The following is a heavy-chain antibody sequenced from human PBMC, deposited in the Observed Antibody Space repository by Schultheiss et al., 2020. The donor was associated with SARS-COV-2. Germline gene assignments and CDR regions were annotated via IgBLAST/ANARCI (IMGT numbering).Heavy chain of an antibody. J-gene: IGHJ4*02. CDR1: GYTFTSYG. CDR3: ARDFHSSGQFVLGY. Sequence: ASVKVSCKASGYTFTSYGISWVRQAPGQGLEWMGWISAYNGNTNYAQKLQGRVTMTTDTSTSTAYMELRSLRSDDTAVYYCARDFHSSGQFVLGYWGQGTLVTVSS. D-gene: IGHD6-19*01. CDR2: ISAYNGNT. V-gene: IGHV1-18*01.